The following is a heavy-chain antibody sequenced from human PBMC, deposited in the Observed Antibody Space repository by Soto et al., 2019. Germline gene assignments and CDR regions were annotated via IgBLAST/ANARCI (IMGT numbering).Heavy chain of an antibody. CDR1: GFTFSSYA. J-gene: IGHJ6*02. Sequence: QVQLVESGGGVVQPGRSLRLSCAASGFTFSSYAMHWVRQAPGKGLEWVAVISYDGSNKYYADSVKGRFTISRDNSKNTLYLQMNSLRAEDTALYYCARDLMSLDVWGGFGYYYYYGMDVWGQGTTVTVSS. CDR3: ARDLMSLDVWGGFGYYYYYGMDV. D-gene: IGHD3-3*01. CDR2: ISYDGSNK. V-gene: IGHV3-30-3*01.